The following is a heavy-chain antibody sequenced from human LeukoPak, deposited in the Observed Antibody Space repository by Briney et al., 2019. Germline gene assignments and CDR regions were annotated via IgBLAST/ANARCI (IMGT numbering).Heavy chain of an antibody. Sequence: SETLSLTCTVSGGSISSYYWSWIRQPPGKGLEWIGYIYYSGSTNYNPSLKSRVTISVDTSKNRFSLKLSSVTAADTAVYYCARVRGYYYGMDVWGQGTTVTVSS. D-gene: IGHD3-16*01. CDR2: IYYSGST. V-gene: IGHV4-59*13. CDR3: ARVRGYYYGMDV. J-gene: IGHJ6*02. CDR1: GGSISSYY.